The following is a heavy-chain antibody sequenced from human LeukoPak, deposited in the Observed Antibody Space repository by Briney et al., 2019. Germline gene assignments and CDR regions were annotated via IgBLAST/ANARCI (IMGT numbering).Heavy chain of an antibody. CDR2: ISYDGSNK. Sequence: GGSLRLSCAASGFTFSSYAMHWVRQAPGKGLEWVAVISYDGSNKYYADSVKGRFTISRDNSKNTLYLQMNSLRAEDTAVYYCAGVLRYFDWLPHYYYYGMDVWGQGTTVTVSS. J-gene: IGHJ6*02. D-gene: IGHD3-9*01. CDR3: AGVLRYFDWLPHYYYYGMDV. V-gene: IGHV3-30-3*01. CDR1: GFTFSSYA.